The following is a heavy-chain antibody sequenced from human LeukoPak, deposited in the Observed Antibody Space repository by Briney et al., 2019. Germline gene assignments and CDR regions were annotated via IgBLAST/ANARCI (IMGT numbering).Heavy chain of an antibody. J-gene: IGHJ3*02. D-gene: IGHD6-13*01. CDR2: IYSGGST. V-gene: IGHV3-53*01. Sequence: PGGSLRLSCAASGFTVSSNYMSWVRQAPGKGLEWVSVIYSGGSTYYADSVKGRFTISRDNSKNTLYLQMNSLRAEDTAVYYCARAGDSSSWYPDAFDIWGQGTMVTVSS. CDR1: GFTVSSNY. CDR3: ARAGDSSSWYPDAFDI.